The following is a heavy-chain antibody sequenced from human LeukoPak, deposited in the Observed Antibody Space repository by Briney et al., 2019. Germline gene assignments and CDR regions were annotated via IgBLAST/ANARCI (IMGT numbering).Heavy chain of an antibody. CDR3: TTDASRIDLSSGYYSY. CDR2: IKDNIDGGTT. Sequence: KTGGSLRLSCAASGFSFTSAWMVWVRQAPGKGLEWVGRIKDNIDGGTTDLAAPVKGRFTISRDDSRSTVYLQMDSLKTEDTAVYYCTTDASRIDLSSGYYSYWGLGTLVTVSS. CDR1: GFSFTSAW. D-gene: IGHD3-3*01. J-gene: IGHJ4*02. V-gene: IGHV3-15*01.